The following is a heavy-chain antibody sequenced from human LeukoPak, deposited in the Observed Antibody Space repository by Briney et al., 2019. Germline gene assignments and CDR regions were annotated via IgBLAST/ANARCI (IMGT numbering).Heavy chain of an antibody. CDR3: AKDHGGSSGWNFDY. Sequence: GGSLRLSCAASEFTFSTYSMNWVRQAPGRGLEWVSSISSSSSHMYYADSVKGRFTISRDNSKNTLYLQMNSLRAEDTAVYYCAKDHGGSSGWNFDYWGQGTLVTVSS. CDR1: EFTFSTYS. D-gene: IGHD6-19*01. CDR2: ISSSSSHM. J-gene: IGHJ4*02. V-gene: IGHV3-21*01.